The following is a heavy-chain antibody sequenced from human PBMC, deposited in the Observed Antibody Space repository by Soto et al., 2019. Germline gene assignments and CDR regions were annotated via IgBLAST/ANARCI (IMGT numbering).Heavy chain of an antibody. CDR3: ARQIAAAGFGMDV. J-gene: IGHJ6*02. D-gene: IGHD6-13*01. CDR1: GFTFSSYS. CDR2: ISSSTSYI. V-gene: IGHV3-21*01. Sequence: GGSLRLSCAASGFTFSSYSMNWVRQAPGKGLEWVSSISSSTSYIYYADSVKGRFTISRDNAKNSLYLQMNSLRAEDTAVYYCARQIAAAGFGMDVWGQGTTVTVSS.